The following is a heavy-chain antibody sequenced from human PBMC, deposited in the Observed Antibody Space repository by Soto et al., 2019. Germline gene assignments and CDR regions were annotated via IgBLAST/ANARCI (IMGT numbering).Heavy chain of an antibody. D-gene: IGHD1-7*01. CDR2: IYYSGST. V-gene: IGHV4-31*03. CDR1: GGSISSGGYY. CDR3: ARDLTGELRAFDI. J-gene: IGHJ3*02. Sequence: SETLSLTCTVSGGSISSGGYYWSWIRQHPGKGLEWIGYIYYSGSTYYNPSLKSRVTISVDTSKNQFSLKLSSVTAADTAVCYCARDLTGELRAFDIWGQGTMVTVSS.